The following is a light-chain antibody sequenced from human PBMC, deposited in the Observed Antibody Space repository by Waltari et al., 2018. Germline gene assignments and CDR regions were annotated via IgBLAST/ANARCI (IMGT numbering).Light chain of an antibody. CDR2: AAS. J-gene: IGKJ4*01. CDR1: QDIGNF. V-gene: IGKV1-16*01. CDR3: QQYISYPLT. Sequence: GDRVTITCRASQDIGNFFAWYQHRPGKAPKALIYAASSLQSGVPSRFSGSGIGTHFTLTISSLQPEDVATYYCQQYISYPLTFGEGTRVDIK.